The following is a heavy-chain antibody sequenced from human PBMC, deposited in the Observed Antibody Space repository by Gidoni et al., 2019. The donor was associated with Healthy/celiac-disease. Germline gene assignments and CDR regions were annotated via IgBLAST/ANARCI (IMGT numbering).Heavy chain of an antibody. CDR3: AKEPDYYGGNFQGGY. CDR2: ISGSGGST. J-gene: IGHJ4*02. D-gene: IGHD4-17*01. CDR1: GFTLSSYA. V-gene: IGHV3-23*01. Sequence: EVQLLESGGGLVQPGGSLRLSCAASGFTLSSYAMSWVRQAPGKGLEWVSAISGSGGSTYSADSVKGRFTISRDNSKNTLYLQMNSLRAEDTAVYYCAKEPDYYGGNFQGGYWGQGTLVTVSS.